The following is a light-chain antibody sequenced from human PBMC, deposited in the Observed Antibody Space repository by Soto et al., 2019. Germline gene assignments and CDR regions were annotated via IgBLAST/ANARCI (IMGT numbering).Light chain of an antibody. Sequence: EIVLTQSPGTLSLSPGDRVTLSCRTSQSVSSSYLAWYQQKPGQAPRLLIYGASSRATGIPDRFSGSGSGTDFTLTISRLEPEDFAVYYCQQYGSSFFGGGTKVEIK. J-gene: IGKJ4*01. CDR2: GAS. CDR3: QQYGSSF. V-gene: IGKV3-20*01. CDR1: QSVSSSY.